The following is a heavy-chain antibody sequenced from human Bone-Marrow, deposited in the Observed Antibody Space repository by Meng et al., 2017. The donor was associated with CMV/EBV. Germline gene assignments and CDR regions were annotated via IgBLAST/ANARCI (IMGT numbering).Heavy chain of an antibody. V-gene: IGHV1-69*05. J-gene: IGHJ6*02. CDR2: IIPMFGTP. CDR3: ATYCSSSTTCHALINYYYGMDV. Sequence: SVKVSCKASGGTFSSYAITWVRQAPGQGLEWMGGIIPMFGTPNYAQKFQGRVTITTDESTSTAYMELSSLRSEDTAVYYCATYCSSSTTCHALINYYYGMDVWGQGTTVTVSS. D-gene: IGHD2-2*01. CDR1: GGTFSSYA.